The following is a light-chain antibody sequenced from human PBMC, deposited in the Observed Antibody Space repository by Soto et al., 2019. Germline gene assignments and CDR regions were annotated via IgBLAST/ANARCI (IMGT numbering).Light chain of an antibody. J-gene: IGLJ1*01. V-gene: IGLV1-40*01. CDR1: SSNIGAGYD. Sequence: QSVLTQPPSVSGAPGQRVTISCTGSSSNIGAGYDVHWYQQLPGTAPKLLIYDNTNRPSGVPDRFSGSTSGTSASLAITGLQAEDEADYYCAAWDDSLSGYVFGTGTKVTVL. CDR3: AAWDDSLSGYV. CDR2: DNT.